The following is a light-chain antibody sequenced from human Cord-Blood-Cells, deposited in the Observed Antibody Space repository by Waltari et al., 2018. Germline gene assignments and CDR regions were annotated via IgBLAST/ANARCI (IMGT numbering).Light chain of an antibody. J-gene: IGLJ1*01. CDR2: GNS. CDR1: SSNIGAGHD. Sequence: QSVLTLPPSVSGAAGQRFTISCTGSSSNIGAGHDVRWYQQLPGTATTLLIYGNSNPPSGVQVRFSGAKSGTSASLAITRLQAEDEADYYSQSYDSSLSGYVFGTGTKITVL. V-gene: IGLV1-40*01. CDR3: QSYDSSLSGYV.